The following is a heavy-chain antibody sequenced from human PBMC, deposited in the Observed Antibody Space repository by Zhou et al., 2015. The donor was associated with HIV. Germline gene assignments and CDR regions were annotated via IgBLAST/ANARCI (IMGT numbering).Heavy chain of an antibody. D-gene: IGHD2-15*01. V-gene: IGHV3-11*04. CDR2: ISGSGRTK. CDR3: ARTYCSGGNCYSGSDY. J-gene: IGHJ4*02. Sequence: QVQLVESGGDLVKPGGSLRLSCVASGFSFSDYYMTWIRQAPGKGLEWVSFISGSGRTKYYVDSVKGRFTISRDNAKNSQYLQMNSLRADDTAVYYCARTYCSGGNCYSGSDYWGQGTLVTVSS. CDR1: GFSFSDYY.